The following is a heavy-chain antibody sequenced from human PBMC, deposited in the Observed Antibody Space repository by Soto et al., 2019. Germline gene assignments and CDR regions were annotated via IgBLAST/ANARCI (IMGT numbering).Heavy chain of an antibody. CDR2: ISYDGSNK. Sequence: QVQLVESGGGVVQPGRSLRLSCAASGFTFSSYAMHWVRQAPGKGLEWVAVISYDGSNKYYADSVKGRFTISRDNSKNTLYLQMNSLRAEDTAVYYCARDLYCGGDCYSNWFDPWGQGTLVTFSS. V-gene: IGHV3-30-3*01. J-gene: IGHJ5*02. D-gene: IGHD2-21*02. CDR1: GFTFSSYA. CDR3: ARDLYCGGDCYSNWFDP.